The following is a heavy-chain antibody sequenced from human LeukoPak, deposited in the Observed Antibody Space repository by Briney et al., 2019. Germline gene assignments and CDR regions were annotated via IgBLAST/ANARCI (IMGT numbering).Heavy chain of an antibody. J-gene: IGHJ3*02. Sequence: GGSLRLSCAASGFTVSSNYMSWVRQAPGKGLEWVANIKKDGSEMYYVDSVKGRFTISRDNAKNSLYLQMNSLRADDTAVYHCARQETSSYNGAFDIWGQGTMVTVSS. CDR2: IKKDGSEM. CDR3: ARQETSSYNGAFDI. D-gene: IGHD1-26*01. CDR1: GFTVSSNY. V-gene: IGHV3-7*01.